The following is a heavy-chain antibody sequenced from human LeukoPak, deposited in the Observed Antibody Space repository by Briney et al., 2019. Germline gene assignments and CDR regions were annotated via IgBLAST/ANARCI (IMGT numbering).Heavy chain of an antibody. D-gene: IGHD3-9*01. CDR3: ATSYFDILTGYRPLSY. CDR1: GGTFSSYT. J-gene: IGHJ4*02. CDR2: IIPIFGTA. V-gene: IGHV1-69*06. Sequence: ASVKVSCKASGGTFSSYTISWVRQAPGQGLEWMGGIIPIFGTANYAQKFQGRVTITADKSTRTAYMELSSLRSEDTAVSYCATSYFDILTGYRPLSYWGQGTLVTVSS.